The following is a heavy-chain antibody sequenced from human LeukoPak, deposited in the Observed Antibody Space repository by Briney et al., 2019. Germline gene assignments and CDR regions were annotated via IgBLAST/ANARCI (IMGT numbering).Heavy chain of an antibody. CDR2: ISGSGGST. V-gene: IGHV3-23*01. D-gene: IGHD3-22*01. J-gene: IGHJ4*02. CDR1: GSTFSRYA. CDR3: AKAPHFYDSSGYYYFDY. Sequence: PGGSLRLSCAASGSTFSRYAMSWVRQAPGKGLEWVSAISGSGGSTYYADSVKGRFTISRDNSKNTLYLQMNSLRAEDTAVYYCAKAPHFYDSSGYYYFDYWGQGTLVTVSS.